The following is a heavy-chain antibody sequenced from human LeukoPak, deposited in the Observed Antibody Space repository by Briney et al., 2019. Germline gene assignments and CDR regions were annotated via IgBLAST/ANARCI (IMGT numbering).Heavy chain of an antibody. D-gene: IGHD3-10*01. Sequence: SETLSLTCTVSGGSINSYYWTWIRQPPGKGLGWIGCIHYSGITNYNPSLKSRVTISVDTSKNQFSLKLSSVTAADTAVYYCARHLPWFGEVHDAFDIWGQGTMVTVSS. CDR1: GGSINSYY. J-gene: IGHJ3*02. CDR2: IHYSGIT. V-gene: IGHV4-59*08. CDR3: ARHLPWFGEVHDAFDI.